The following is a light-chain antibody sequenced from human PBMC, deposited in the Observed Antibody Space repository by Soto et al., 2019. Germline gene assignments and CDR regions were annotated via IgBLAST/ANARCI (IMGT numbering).Light chain of an antibody. CDR3: QQLFDSPIT. CDR1: QVISTS. J-gene: IGKJ5*01. Sequence: DIHLTHSPSFLSPSIGESVTITCKASQVISTSLAWYQVKPGKAPKLLIYAASTLESGVPSRFSATVYGTEFRLTITSLQPEDFATYYCQQLFDSPITFGQGTRLEIK. CDR2: AAS. V-gene: IGKV1-9*01.